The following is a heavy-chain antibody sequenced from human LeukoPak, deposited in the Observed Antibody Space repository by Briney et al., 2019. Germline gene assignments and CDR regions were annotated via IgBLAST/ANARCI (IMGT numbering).Heavy chain of an antibody. D-gene: IGHD6-19*01. CDR1: GDSVSNNSAA. CDR2: TYYRSKWYN. CDR3: ARASTGYSSGWYELYFDY. J-gene: IGHJ4*02. Sequence: SQTLSLTCAISGDSVSNNSAAWNWIRQSPSRGLEWLGRTYYRSKWYNDYAVSVKSRITINPDTSKNQFSLQLNSVTPEGTAVYYCARASTGYSSGWYELYFDYWGQGTLVTVSS. V-gene: IGHV6-1*01.